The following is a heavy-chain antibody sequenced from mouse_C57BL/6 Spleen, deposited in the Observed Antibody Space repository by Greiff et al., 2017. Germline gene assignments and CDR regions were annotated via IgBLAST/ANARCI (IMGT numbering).Heavy chain of an antibody. J-gene: IGHJ2*01. CDR2: INYDGSST. CDR3: ARAGFIKGYYFDY. V-gene: IGHV5-16*01. CDR1: GFTFSDYY. D-gene: IGHD1-1*01. Sequence: EVKLVESEGGLVQPGSSMKLSCTASGFTFSDYYMAWVRQVPEKGLEWVANINYDGSSTYYLDSLKSRFIISRDNAKNILYLQMSSLKSEDTATYYCARAGFIKGYYFDYWGQGTTLTVSS.